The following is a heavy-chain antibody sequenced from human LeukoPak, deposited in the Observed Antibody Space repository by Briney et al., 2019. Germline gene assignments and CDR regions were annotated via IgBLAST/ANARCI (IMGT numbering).Heavy chain of an antibody. D-gene: IGHD3-22*01. J-gene: IGHJ4*02. CDR1: GGTFSSYA. CDR2: IIPIFGTA. Sequence: ASVKVSCKASGGTFSSYAISWVRQAPGQGLEWMGGIIPIFGTANYAQKFQGRVTITADESTSTAYMELSSRRSEDTAVYYCARESPLVKLMDYWGQGTLVTVSS. CDR3: ARESPLVKLMDY. V-gene: IGHV1-69*13.